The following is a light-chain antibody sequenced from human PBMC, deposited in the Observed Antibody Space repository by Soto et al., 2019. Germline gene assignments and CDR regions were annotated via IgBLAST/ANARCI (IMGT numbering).Light chain of an antibody. CDR3: QQYKNWPPLT. Sequence: EIVMTQSPATLSVSPGERATLSCRASQSVSYNLAWYQQKPGQGPRLLIYGAFTRDTGIPARFSGSGSGTEFTLTISSLQSEDFAVYYCQQYKNWPPLTFGGGTKVEIK. J-gene: IGKJ4*01. CDR2: GAF. CDR1: QSVSYN. V-gene: IGKV3-15*01.